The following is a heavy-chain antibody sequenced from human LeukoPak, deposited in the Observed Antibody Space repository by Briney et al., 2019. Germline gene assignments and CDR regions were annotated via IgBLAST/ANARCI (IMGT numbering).Heavy chain of an antibody. D-gene: IGHD6-6*01. J-gene: IGHJ4*02. CDR3: ARGPGGSSSY. CDR1: GGSFSGYY. Sequence: SETLSLTCAVYGGSFSGYYGSWIRQPPGKGLEWIGEINHSGSTNYNPSLKSRVTISVDTSKNQFSLKLSSVTAADTAVYYCARGPGGSSSYWGQGTLVTVSS. V-gene: IGHV4-34*01. CDR2: INHSGST.